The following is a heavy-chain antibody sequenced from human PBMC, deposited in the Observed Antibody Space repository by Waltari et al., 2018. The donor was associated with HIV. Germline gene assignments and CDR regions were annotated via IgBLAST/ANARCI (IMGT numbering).Heavy chain of an antibody. D-gene: IGHD2-21*02. J-gene: IGHJ3*02. V-gene: IGHV1-46*01. CDR1: GYTFTSYY. CDR3: ARDGPHIVVVTVRTTDGFDI. CDR2: SNPTTGTT. Sequence: QVQLVQSGAEVREPGASVRLSCRASGYTFTSYYINWVRQAPGKGLEWMGISNPTTGTTNYGKNFQGRVTMTRDTSTSTVYMELRSLTSEDTAVYYCARDGPHIVVVTVRTTDGFDIWGQGTMVIVSS.